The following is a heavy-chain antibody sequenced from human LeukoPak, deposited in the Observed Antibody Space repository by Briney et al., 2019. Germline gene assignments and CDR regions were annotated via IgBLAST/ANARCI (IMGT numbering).Heavy chain of an antibody. D-gene: IGHD3-10*01. J-gene: IGHJ4*02. Sequence: SETLSLTCAVSGDSISSSRWWTWVRQPPGKGLEWIGEMFYSGTSNYNPSLGSRVTISVDTSKNQFSLKLTSVTAADTAVYYCARAVTRGVISLVDWGQGALVTVSS. CDR2: MFYSGTS. CDR1: GDSISSSRW. CDR3: ARAVTRGVISLVD. V-gene: IGHV4/OR15-8*01.